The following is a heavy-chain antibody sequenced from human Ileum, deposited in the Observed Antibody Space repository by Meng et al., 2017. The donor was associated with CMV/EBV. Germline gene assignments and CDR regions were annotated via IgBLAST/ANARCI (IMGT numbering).Heavy chain of an antibody. Sequence: EGQLVEAAGDLIQPGGSLRLSCVTSGFSFTNYWMHWVRQAPGKGLMWVSHINIDGSSTTYADSVKGRFTISRDNAKNTLYLEMNSLRVEDTAVYYCARARSGWYDDFKYWGRGTLVTVSS. CDR3: ARARSGWYDDFKY. CDR1: GFSFTNYW. D-gene: IGHD6-19*01. CDR2: INIDGSST. J-gene: IGHJ4*02. V-gene: IGHV3-74*01.